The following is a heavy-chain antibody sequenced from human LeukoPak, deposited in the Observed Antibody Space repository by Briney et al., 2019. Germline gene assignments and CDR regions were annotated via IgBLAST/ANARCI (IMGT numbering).Heavy chain of an antibody. V-gene: IGHV3-23*01. CDR1: GFTFSSYA. Sequence: GGSLRLSCAASGFTFSSYAMSWVRQAPGKGLEWVSAISGSGGSTYYTDSVKGRFTISRDNSKNTLYLQMNSLRAEDTAVYYCAKSPYGAGDIFDFWGQGTLVTVSS. D-gene: IGHD2-15*01. CDR3: AKSPYGAGDIFDF. J-gene: IGHJ4*02. CDR2: ISGSGGST.